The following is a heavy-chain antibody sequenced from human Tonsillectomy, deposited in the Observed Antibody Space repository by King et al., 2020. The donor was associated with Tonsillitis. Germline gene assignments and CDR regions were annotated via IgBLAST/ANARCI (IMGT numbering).Heavy chain of an antibody. D-gene: IGHD1-26*01. CDR3: ARARGGSYLFAY. V-gene: IGHV1-2*02. CDR1: GYTFTGYY. J-gene: IGHJ4*02. CDR2: INPNSGGT. Sequence: VQLVQSGAVVKKPGASVKVSCKASGYTFTGYYIHWVRQAPGQGLEWMGWINPNSGGTDYAQKFQGRVTMTRDTFITTAYMDLSRLRSDDTALYYCARARGGSYLFAYWGQGTLVTVSS.